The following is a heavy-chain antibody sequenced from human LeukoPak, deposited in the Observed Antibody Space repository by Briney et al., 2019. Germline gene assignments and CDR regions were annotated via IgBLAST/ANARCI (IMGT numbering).Heavy chain of an antibody. CDR2: INPNSGGT. CDR1: GYTFTGYY. Sequence: ASVKVSCRASGYTFTGYYMHWVRQAPGQGLEWMGWINPNSGGTNYAQEFQGRVTMTRDTSISTAYMELSRLRSDDTAVYYCARYDYSGNSFESPRNWFDPWGQGTLVTVSS. CDR3: ARYDYSGNSFESPRNWFDP. D-gene: IGHD4-23*01. V-gene: IGHV1-2*02. J-gene: IGHJ5*02.